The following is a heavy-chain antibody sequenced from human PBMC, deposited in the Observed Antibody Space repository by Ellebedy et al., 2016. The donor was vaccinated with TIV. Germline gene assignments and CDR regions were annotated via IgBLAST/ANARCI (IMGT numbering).Heavy chain of an antibody. CDR3: ARRVTTTIRANWYFDL. CDR2: INHSGST. CDR1: GGSFGDYY. V-gene: IGHV4-34*01. J-gene: IGHJ2*01. D-gene: IGHD4-17*01. Sequence: SETLSLTCAVYGGSFGDYYWSWIRQPPGKGLEWIGEINHSGSTNYNPSLKSRVTISVDTSKNQFSLKLSSVTAADTAVFYCARRVTTTIRANWYFDLWGRGTLVTVSS.